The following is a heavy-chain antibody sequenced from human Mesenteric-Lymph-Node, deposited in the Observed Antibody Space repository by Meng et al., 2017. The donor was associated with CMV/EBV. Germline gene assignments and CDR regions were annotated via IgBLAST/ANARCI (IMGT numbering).Heavy chain of an antibody. CDR2: ISGSGGST. CDR3: AKNAYPYGPASGAFDI. Sequence: FTFRSYAMSWVRQAPGMGLEWGSTISGSGGSTYYADSVKGRFTISRDNSQNTVYLQMNRLRAEDTAVYLCAKNAYPYGPASGAFDIWGQGTMVTVSS. CDR1: FTFRSYA. D-gene: IGHD3-10*01. J-gene: IGHJ3*02. V-gene: IGHV3-23*01.